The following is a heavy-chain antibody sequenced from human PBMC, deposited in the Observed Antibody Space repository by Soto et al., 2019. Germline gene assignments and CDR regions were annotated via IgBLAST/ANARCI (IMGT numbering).Heavy chain of an antibody. J-gene: IGHJ4*02. V-gene: IGHV1-46*01. D-gene: IGHD6-6*01. CDR1: GYTL. Sequence: ASVKVSCKASGYTLHWVRQAPGQGLEWMGIINPSGGSTSYAQKFQGRVTMTRDTSTSTVYMELSSLRSEDTAVYYCARGGPYSRWSYYFDYWGQGTQVTV. CDR2: INPSGGST. CDR3: ARGGPYSRWSYYFDY.